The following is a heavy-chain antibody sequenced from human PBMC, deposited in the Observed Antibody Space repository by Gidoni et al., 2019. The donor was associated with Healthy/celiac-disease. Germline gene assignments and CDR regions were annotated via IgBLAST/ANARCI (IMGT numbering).Heavy chain of an antibody. J-gene: IGHJ4*02. D-gene: IGHD3-22*01. V-gene: IGHV3-21*01. CDR2: IRSSSSYI. CDR1: GFTFRSYS. CDR3: AREPVPTMIVADIGL. Sequence: EVPLVESGGGLVKPGGSLILSCAASGFTFRSYSMHWVRQAPGKGLEWVSSIRSSSSYIYYADSVKGRFTISRDNAKNSRYLQMNSRRAEDTAGYYCAREPVPTMIVADIGLGGQGTLVTVSS.